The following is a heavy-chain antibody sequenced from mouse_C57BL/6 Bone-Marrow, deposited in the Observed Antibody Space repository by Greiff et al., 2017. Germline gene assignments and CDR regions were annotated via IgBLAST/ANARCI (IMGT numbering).Heavy chain of an antibody. J-gene: IGHJ3*01. V-gene: IGHV1-81*01. CDR3: ARDPIVAEGFAD. CDR2: IYPRSGNT. CDR1: GYTFTSYG. D-gene: IGHD1-1*01. Sequence: VQLQQSGAELARPGASVKLSCKASGYTFTSYGISWVKQRTGQGLEWIGEIYPRSGNTYYNEKFKGKATLTADKSSSTAYMELRSLTSADSAVXFCARDPIVAEGFADWGQGTLVTVAA.